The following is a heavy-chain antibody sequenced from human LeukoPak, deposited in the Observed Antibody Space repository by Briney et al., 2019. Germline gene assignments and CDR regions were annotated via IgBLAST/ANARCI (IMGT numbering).Heavy chain of an antibody. CDR3: ARAGGYGLIDY. V-gene: IGHV3-23*01. J-gene: IGHJ4*02. CDR2: ISGSGGST. Sequence: GGSLRLSCAASGFTFSSYAMSWVRQAPGKGLEWVSAISGSGGSTYYVDSVKGRFTISRDNSKNTLYLQMNSLRAEDTAVYYCARAGGYGLIDYWGQGTMVTVSS. CDR1: GFTFSSYA. D-gene: IGHD5-18*01.